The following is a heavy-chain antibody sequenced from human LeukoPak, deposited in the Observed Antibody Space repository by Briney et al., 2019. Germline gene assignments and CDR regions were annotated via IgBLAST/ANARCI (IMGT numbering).Heavy chain of an antibody. CDR2: ISGSGSST. D-gene: IGHD5-18*01. CDR1: GFTFSSYA. J-gene: IGHJ4*02. V-gene: IGHV3-23*01. Sequence: LSGGSLRLSCAASGFTFSSYAMSWVRQAPGKGLEWVSAISGSGSSTYYADSVKGRFTVSRDNSKNTLYLQMNSLRAEDTAVYYCAKQAGTAMVSDYWGQGTLVTVSS. CDR3: AKQAGTAMVSDY.